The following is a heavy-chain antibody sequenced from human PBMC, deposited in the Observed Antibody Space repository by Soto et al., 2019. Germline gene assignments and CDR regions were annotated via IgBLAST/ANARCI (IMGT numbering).Heavy chain of an antibody. Sequence: GESLKISCKGSGYSFSTYWLGWVRQMPGKGLEWMGIIYPGDSDTRYSPSFQGQVSISADKSISTAYLQWSSLKASDTAMYYCARSSKMATITGYFDSWGQGTLVTVS. CDR3: ARSSKMATITGYFDS. D-gene: IGHD5-12*01. CDR2: IYPGDSDT. CDR1: GYSFSTYW. J-gene: IGHJ4*02. V-gene: IGHV5-51*01.